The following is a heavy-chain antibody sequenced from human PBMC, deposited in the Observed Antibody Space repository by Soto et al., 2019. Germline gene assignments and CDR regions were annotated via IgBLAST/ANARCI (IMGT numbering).Heavy chain of an antibody. CDR1: GFSFRSNW. CDR2: INSDGSST. D-gene: IGHD4-4*01. J-gene: IGHJ4*02. CDR3: AREVYSNYDWYFDY. Sequence: EVQLVESGGGLVQPGGSLRLSCAASGFSFRSNWMHWVRQAPGKGLVWVSRINSDGSSTSYADSVKGRFTISRDNAKNTVFLQMNSLRAEDTAVYYCAREVYSNYDWYFDYWGQGTLVTVSS. V-gene: IGHV3-74*01.